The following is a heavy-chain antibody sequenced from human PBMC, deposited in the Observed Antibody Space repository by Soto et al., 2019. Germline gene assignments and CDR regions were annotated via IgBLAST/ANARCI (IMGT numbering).Heavy chain of an antibody. CDR2: IIPIFGTA. Sequence: SVKVSCKASGGTFSSYAISWVRQAPGQGLEWMGGIIPIFGTANYAQKFQGRVTITADESTSTAYMELSSLRSEDTAVYYCARDGRQWLVQIEEVDALDIWGQGTMVTVSS. CDR1: GGTFSSYA. V-gene: IGHV1-69*13. D-gene: IGHD6-19*01. CDR3: ARDGRQWLVQIEEVDALDI. J-gene: IGHJ3*02.